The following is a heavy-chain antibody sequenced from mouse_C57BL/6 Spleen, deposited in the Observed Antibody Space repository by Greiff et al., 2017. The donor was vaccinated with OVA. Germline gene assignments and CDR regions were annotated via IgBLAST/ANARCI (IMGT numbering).Heavy chain of an antibody. CDR1: GYTFTSYW. Sequence: QVQLQQSGAELVMPGASVKLSCKASGYTFTSYWMHWVKQRPGQGLEWIGEIDPSDSYTNYNQKFKGKSTLTVDKSSSTAYMQLSSLTSEDSAVYYGARALITTGVNYYAMDYWGQGTSVTVSS. V-gene: IGHV1-69*01. J-gene: IGHJ4*01. D-gene: IGHD1-1*01. CDR2: IDPSDSYT. CDR3: ARALITTGVNYYAMDY.